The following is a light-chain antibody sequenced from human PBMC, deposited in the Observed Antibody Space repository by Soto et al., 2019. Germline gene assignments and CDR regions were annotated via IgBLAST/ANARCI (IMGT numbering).Light chain of an antibody. CDR3: QPYNSYLT. J-gene: IGKJ3*01. CDR1: QSISSW. V-gene: IGKV1-5*01. Sequence: DIQMTQSPSTLSASVGDRVTITCRASQSISSWLAWYQQKPGKAPKLLIYDASSLESGVPSRFSGSGSGTEFTLTISSRQPDDFATYYCQPYNSYLTFGPGTKVYIK. CDR2: DAS.